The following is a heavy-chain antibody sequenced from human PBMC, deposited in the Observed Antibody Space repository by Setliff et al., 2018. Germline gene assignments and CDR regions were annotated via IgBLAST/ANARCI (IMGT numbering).Heavy chain of an antibody. CDR3: ATHDSNGYIRTYSFDN. J-gene: IGHJ4*02. CDR2: SYYIGNT. D-gene: IGHD3-22*01. Sequence: ETLSLTCRVSGGPITSPSHLWAWIRQPPGEGPEWIGSSYYIGNTVYNPSLKSRLTISVDTSRNEFSLKLTSVTAADTAVYYCATHDSNGYIRTYSFDNWGQGTLVTVSS. V-gene: IGHV4-39*01. CDR1: GGPITSPSHL.